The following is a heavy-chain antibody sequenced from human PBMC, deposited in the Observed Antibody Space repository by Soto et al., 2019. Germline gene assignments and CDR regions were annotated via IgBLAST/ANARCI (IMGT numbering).Heavy chain of an antibody. CDR3: AKDVDIAVAGNIDY. CDR2: ISYDGSNK. D-gene: IGHD6-19*01. V-gene: IGHV3-30*18. Sequence: GGSLRLSCAASGFTFSSYGMHWVRQAPGKGLEWVAVISYDGSNKYYADSVKGRFTISRDNSKNTLYLQMNSLRAEDTAVYYCAKDVDIAVAGNIDYWGQGTLVTVSS. CDR1: GFTFSSYG. J-gene: IGHJ4*02.